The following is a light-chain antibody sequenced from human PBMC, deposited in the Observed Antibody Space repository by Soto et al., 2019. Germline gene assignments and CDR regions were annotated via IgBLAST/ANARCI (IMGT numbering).Light chain of an antibody. Sequence: ETVMTQSPAPLSVSPGERATLSCRASQSVSSNLAWYQQRPGQAPRLLIYGASTRATGVPARFSGSGSGPEFTLTISSLQSEDFAVYYCQQYNNWPLTFGGGTKVEIK. J-gene: IGKJ4*01. CDR2: GAS. CDR1: QSVSSN. CDR3: QQYNNWPLT. V-gene: IGKV3-15*01.